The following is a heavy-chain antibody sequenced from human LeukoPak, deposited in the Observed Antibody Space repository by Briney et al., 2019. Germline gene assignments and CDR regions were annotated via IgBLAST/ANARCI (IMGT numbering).Heavy chain of an antibody. D-gene: IGHD1-26*01. Sequence: SETLSLTCTVSGGSISSYYWSWIRQPPGKGLEWIGYIYYSGSTNYNPSLKSRVTISVDKSKNQFSLKLSSVTAADTAVYYCARVSSGATTVDYWGQGTLVTVSS. CDR3: ARVSSGATTVDY. J-gene: IGHJ4*02. CDR1: GGSISSYY. CDR2: IYYSGST. V-gene: IGHV4-59*12.